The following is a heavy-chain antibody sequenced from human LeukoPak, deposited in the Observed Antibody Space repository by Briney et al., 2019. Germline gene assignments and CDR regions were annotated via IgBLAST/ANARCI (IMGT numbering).Heavy chain of an antibody. V-gene: IGHV4-61*02. D-gene: IGHD2-15*01. CDR2: IYTSGST. J-gene: IGHJ6*03. CDR3: ARSLRGSASSEDYYYYYMDV. Sequence: PSETLSLTCTVSGGSISSGSSYWSWIRQPPGKGLEWTGRIYTSGSTSYNPSLKSRITISVDTSKNQFSLKLSSVTAADTAVYYCARSLRGSASSEDYYYYYMDVWGKGTTVTVSS. CDR1: GGSISSGSSY.